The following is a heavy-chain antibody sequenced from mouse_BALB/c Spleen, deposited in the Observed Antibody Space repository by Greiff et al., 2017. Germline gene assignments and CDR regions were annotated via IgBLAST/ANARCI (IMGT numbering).Heavy chain of an antibody. CDR2: IWAGGST. J-gene: IGHJ4*01. CDR3: ARGAPSTGYYAMDY. CDR1: GFSLTSYG. Sequence: VQRVESGPGLVAPSQSLSITCTVSGFSLTSYGVHWVRQPPGKGLEWLGVIWAGGSTNYNSAIMSRMSISKDNSKIQVFLKMNSLQTDDTAMYYCARGAPSTGYYAMDYWGQGTSVTVSS. D-gene: IGHD1-1*01. V-gene: IGHV2-9*02.